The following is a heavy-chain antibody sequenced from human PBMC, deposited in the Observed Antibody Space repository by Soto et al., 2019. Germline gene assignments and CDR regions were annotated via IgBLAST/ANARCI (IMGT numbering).Heavy chain of an antibody. V-gene: IGHV1-18*04. CDR2: ISGYNCNT. CDR1: GYTFTNYG. Sequence: QVQLVESGAEVKKPGASVKVSCKSSGYTFTNYGISWVRQAPGQGLEWMGWISGYNCNTKYAQKFQGTVTMTTDTPTNTAYMDLRNLRSYATAVYYCARDREYYYDMDVWGQRXTXTXS. J-gene: IGHJ6*02. CDR3: ARDREYYYDMDV.